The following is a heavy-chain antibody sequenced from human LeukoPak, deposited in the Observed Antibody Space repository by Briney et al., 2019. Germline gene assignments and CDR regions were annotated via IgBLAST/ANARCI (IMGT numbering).Heavy chain of an antibody. CDR1: GVSFSTYY. CDR2: INHSGST. Sequence: PSETLSLTCAVYGVSFSTYYWSWIRQPPGKGLEWIGEINHSGSTNYNPSLKSRVTISVDTSKNQLSLKLSSVTAADTAVYYCARGVAGNDGSDIWGQGTMVTVSS. J-gene: IGHJ3*02. D-gene: IGHD2-21*01. V-gene: IGHV4-34*01. CDR3: ARGVAGNDGSDI.